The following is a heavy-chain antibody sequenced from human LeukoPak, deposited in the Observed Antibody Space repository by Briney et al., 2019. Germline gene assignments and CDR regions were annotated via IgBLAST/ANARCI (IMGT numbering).Heavy chain of an antibody. CDR2: IYTSGST. CDR3: AREQWLVSSYYYGMDV. CDR1: GGSISSYY. D-gene: IGHD6-19*01. V-gene: IGHV4-4*07. Sequence: PSETLSLTCTVSGGSISSYYWSWIRQPAGKGLEWIGRIYTSGSTNYNPSLKSRVTMSVDTSKNQFSLKLSSVTAADTAVYYCAREQWLVSSYYYGMDVWGQGTTVTVSS. J-gene: IGHJ6*02.